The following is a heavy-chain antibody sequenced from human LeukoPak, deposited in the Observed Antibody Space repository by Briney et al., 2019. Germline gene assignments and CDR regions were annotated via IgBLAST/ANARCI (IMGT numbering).Heavy chain of an antibody. CDR2: IYYSGST. Sequence: PSETLSLTCTVSGGSISSYYWSWIRQPPGKGLEWIGYIYYSGSTNYNPSLKSRVTISVDTSKNQFSLKLSSVTAADTAVYYCARISSSSSFYYYYYGMDVWGQGTTVTVSS. J-gene: IGHJ6*02. D-gene: IGHD6-13*01. CDR3: ARISSSSSFYYYYYGMDV. V-gene: IGHV4-59*08. CDR1: GGSISSYY.